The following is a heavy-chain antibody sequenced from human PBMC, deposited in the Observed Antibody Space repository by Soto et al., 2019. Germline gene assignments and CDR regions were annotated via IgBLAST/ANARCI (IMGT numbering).Heavy chain of an antibody. J-gene: IGHJ6*02. Sequence: LTCTVSGGSISSGGYYWSWIRQHPGKGLEWIGYIYYSGSTYYNPSLKSRVTISVDTSKDQFSLKLSSVTAADTAVYYCARDFTDSSGPTLGMGVWGQGTTVIVSS. CDR3: ARDFTDSSGPTLGMGV. CDR1: GGSISSGGYY. V-gene: IGHV4-31*03. D-gene: IGHD6-19*01. CDR2: IYYSGST.